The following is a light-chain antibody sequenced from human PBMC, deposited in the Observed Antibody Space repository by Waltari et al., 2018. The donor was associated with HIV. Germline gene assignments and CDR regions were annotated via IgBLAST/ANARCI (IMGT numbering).Light chain of an antibody. J-gene: IGKJ4*01. CDR1: QHIATN. V-gene: IGKV1-33*01. CDR3: LQYDDLPLT. CDR2: DVS. Sequence: DIQMTQSPSSLSAFVGDRVTITCQASQHIATNLNWFQQKPGKAPKLLIYDVSKLETGVPSRFTGGGSGATFTFTITSLRPEDIATYYCLQYDDLPLTFGGGTKVELK.